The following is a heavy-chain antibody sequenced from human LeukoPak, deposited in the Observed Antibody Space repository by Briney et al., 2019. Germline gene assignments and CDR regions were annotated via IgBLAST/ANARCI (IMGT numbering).Heavy chain of an antibody. Sequence: LETLSLTCAVYGGSFSGYYWSWIRQPPGKGLEWIGEINHSGSTNYNPSLKSRVTISVDTSKNQFSLKLSSVTAADTAVYYRAKGVLLWFGELFYYYYYMDVWGKGTTVTVSS. D-gene: IGHD3-10*01. CDR1: GGSFSGYY. V-gene: IGHV4-34*01. CDR3: AKGVLLWFGELFYYYYYMDV. CDR2: INHSGST. J-gene: IGHJ6*03.